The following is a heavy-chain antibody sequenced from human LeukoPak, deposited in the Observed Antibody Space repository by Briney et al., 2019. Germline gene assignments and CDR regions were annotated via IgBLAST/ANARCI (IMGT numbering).Heavy chain of an antibody. V-gene: IGHV3-48*01. CDR3: ARDLVSTVTNNWFDR. CDR2: ISSSSSTI. J-gene: IGHJ5*02. D-gene: IGHD4-11*01. Sequence: SGGSLRLSCAASGFTFSSYSMNWVRQAPGKGLEWVSYISSSSSTIYYADSVKGRFTISRDNAKNSLYLQMNSLRAEDTAVYYCARDLVSTVTNNWFDRWGQGTLVTVSS. CDR1: GFTFSSYS.